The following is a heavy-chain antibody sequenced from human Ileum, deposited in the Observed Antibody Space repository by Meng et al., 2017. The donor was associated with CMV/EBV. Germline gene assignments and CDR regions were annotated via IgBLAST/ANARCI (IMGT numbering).Heavy chain of an antibody. J-gene: IGHJ5*02. D-gene: IGHD3-10*01. CDR2: ICGTWTT. V-gene: IGHV4-4*07. CDR1: GNSPSTCS. CDR3: ARRIREVREISWENWLAP. Sequence: GSAPGLMRVSETLSLTCTVFGNSPSTCSWTWIRKSAGSRLEWIWRICGTWTTNYIPSFKSRVTLSLDKSKNQFSLKLSSVTAADTAVYYCARRIREVREISWENWLAPWGQGTLVTVSS.